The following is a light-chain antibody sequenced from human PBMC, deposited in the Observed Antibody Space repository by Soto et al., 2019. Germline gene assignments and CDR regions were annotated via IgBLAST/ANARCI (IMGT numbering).Light chain of an antibody. CDR3: QQYNIFWP. Sequence: QLTQCHSILSASVGDRDTITCRASKSMSSWLAWYQHKRRKAPTLLIYDVSTLESEDRSRFSGRAPGTEFTLNISSLQRVGFTTYYCQQYNIFWPFGQGTNVDIK. CDR1: KSMSSW. J-gene: IGKJ1*01. CDR2: DVS. V-gene: IGKV1-5*01.